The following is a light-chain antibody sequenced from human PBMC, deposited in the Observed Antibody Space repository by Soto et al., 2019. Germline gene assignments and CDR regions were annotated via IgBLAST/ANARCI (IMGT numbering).Light chain of an antibody. CDR2: DVS. V-gene: IGLV2-11*01. J-gene: IGLJ2*01. CDR1: SSDVGGYNY. Sequence: QSALTQPRSVSGSPGQSVTISCTGTSSDVGGYNYVSWYQQHPGKAPKLMIYDVSKRPSGVPDRFSGSKSGNTASLTISGLQDEDEADYYCCSYAGSYILVFGGGTKLTVL. CDR3: CSYAGSYILV.